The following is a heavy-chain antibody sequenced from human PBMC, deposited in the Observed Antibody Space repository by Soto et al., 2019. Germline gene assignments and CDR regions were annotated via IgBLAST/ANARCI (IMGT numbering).Heavy chain of an antibody. CDR3: GYSSTSPSDNWFDP. J-gene: IGHJ5*02. Sequence: EVQLVESGGGLVQPGGSLRLSCAASGFTVSSNYMSWVRQAPGKGLEWVSVIYSGGSTYYADSVKGRFTISRHNSKNTLYLQMNSLRAEDTAVYYCGYSSTSPSDNWFDPWGQGTLVTVSS. CDR2: IYSGGST. D-gene: IGHD2-2*01. V-gene: IGHV3-53*04. CDR1: GFTVSSNY.